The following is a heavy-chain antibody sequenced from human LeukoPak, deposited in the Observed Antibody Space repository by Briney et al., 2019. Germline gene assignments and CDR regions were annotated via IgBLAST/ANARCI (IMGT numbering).Heavy chain of an antibody. D-gene: IGHD3-22*01. J-gene: IGHJ4*02. CDR3: ARLFPDYYDSSGYRDY. CDR1: GGFINGYY. V-gene: IGHV4-59*08. CDR2: IDYSGST. Sequence: SETLSLTCTVSGGFINGYYWSWIRQPPGKGLEWIGYIDYSGSTYYNPSLKSRVTISVDTSKNQFSLKLSSVTAADTAVYYCARLFPDYYDSSGYRDYWGQGTLVTVSS.